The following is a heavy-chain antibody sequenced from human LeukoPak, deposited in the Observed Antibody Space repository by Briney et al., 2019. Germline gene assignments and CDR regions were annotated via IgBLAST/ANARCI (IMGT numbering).Heavy chain of an antibody. V-gene: IGHV3-33*01. CDR3: ARGVWAAVTNRGDRFDY. CDR2: IWDNGSKK. J-gene: IGHJ4*02. D-gene: IGHD4-17*01. Sequence: PGGFLRLSCATSGFTFSHHGMHWVRQAPGKGLEWVAVIWDNGSKKYYTDSVKGRFTISRDNSQDTLYLQMNSLRAEDAAVYYCARGVWAAVTNRGDRFDYWGQGTLVTVSS. CDR1: GFTFSHHG.